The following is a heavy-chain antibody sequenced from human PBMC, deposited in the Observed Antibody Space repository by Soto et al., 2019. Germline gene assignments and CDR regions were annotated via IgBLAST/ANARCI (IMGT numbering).Heavy chain of an antibody. CDR3: ARDLRLVASSGYQLKGAFDI. CDR1: GGSISSGGYY. D-gene: IGHD3-22*01. V-gene: IGHV4-31*03. Sequence: SETLSLTCTVSGGSISSGGYYWSWIRQHPGKGLEWIGYIYYSGSTYYNPSLKSRVTISVDTSKNQFSLKLSSVTAADTALYYCARDLRLVASSGYQLKGAFDIWGQGTMVT. J-gene: IGHJ3*02. CDR2: IYYSGST.